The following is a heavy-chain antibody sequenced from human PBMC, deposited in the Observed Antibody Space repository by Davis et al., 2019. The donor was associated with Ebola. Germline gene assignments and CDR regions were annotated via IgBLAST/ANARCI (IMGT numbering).Heavy chain of an antibody. J-gene: IGHJ6*02. CDR1: GFTFSSYG. D-gene: IGHD3/OR15-3a*01. V-gene: IGHV3-30*18. CDR2: ISYDGSNK. Sequence: PGGSLRLSCAASGFTFSSYGMHWVRQAPGKGLEWVAVISYDGSNKYYADSVKGRFTISRDNSKNTLYLQMNSLRAEDTAVYYCANGRGYYYYYGMDVWGQGTTVTVSS. CDR3: ANGRGYYYYYGMDV.